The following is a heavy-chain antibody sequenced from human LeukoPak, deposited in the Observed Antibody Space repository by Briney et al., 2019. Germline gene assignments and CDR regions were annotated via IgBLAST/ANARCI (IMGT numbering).Heavy chain of an antibody. D-gene: IGHD3-22*01. CDR1: GFMFSDYF. CDR3: ARDNDNKYYFDY. V-gene: IGHV3-11*05. J-gene: IGHJ4*02. Sequence: PGGSLRLSCAASGFMFSDYFMSWIRQAPGKELEWISYISSNSKYTKYADSVKGRFTISRDNAKKSLYLRMNSLRAEDTAVYYCARDNDNKYYFDYWGQGTLVTVSS. CDR2: ISSNSKYT.